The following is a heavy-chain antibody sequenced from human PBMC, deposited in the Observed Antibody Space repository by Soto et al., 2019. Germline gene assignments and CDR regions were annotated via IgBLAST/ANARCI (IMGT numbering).Heavy chain of an antibody. CDR1: GFSLTTRGVG. V-gene: IGHV2-5*02. D-gene: IGHD3-3*01. CDR3: AHRVLRTVFGLVTTTAIYFDF. CDR2: IYWDDDK. Sequence: QITLNESGPTQVKPRQTLTLTCTFSGFSLTTRGVGVGWIRQSPGKAPEWLALIYWDDDKRHSPSLTSRLTITKATSKYQVVLTMADLDPADTATYYCAHRVLRTVFGLVTTTAIYFDFWGQGTPVAVAS. J-gene: IGHJ4*02.